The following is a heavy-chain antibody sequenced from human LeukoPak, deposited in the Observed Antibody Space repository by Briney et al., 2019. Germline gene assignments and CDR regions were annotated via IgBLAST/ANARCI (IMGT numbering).Heavy chain of an antibody. CDR2: IKSKTDGGTT. V-gene: IGHV3-15*01. CDR1: GSTLSNAW. J-gene: IGHJ4*02. Sequence: GGSLRLSCAGSGSTLSNAWMSWVRQAPGKGLEWVARIKSKTDGGTTDYSAPVKGRFTISRDDSKNMVYLEMNSLRTEDTAVYYCSCHYFDYWGQGTLVTVSS. CDR3: SCHYFDY.